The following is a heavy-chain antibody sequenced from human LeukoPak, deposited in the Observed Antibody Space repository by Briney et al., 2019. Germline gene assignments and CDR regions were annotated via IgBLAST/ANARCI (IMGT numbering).Heavy chain of an antibody. D-gene: IGHD6-13*01. Sequence: GGSLRLSCAASGFTFSSYWMSWVRQAPGKGLEWVANKKYDGSEKYYVDSVKGRFTISRDNAKNSLYLQMNSLRAEDTAVYYCARDIEAAGLFLDYWGQGTLVTVSS. CDR2: KKYDGSEK. CDR1: GFTFSSYW. CDR3: ARDIEAAGLFLDY. V-gene: IGHV3-7*01. J-gene: IGHJ4*02.